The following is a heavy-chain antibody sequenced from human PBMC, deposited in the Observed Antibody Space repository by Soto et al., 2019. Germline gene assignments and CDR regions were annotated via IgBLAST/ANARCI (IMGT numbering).Heavy chain of an antibody. V-gene: IGHV3-23*01. CDR3: AKFITIFGVVTPWYYYGMDV. CDR2: ISGSGGST. D-gene: IGHD3-3*01. CDR1: GFTFSSYA. J-gene: IGHJ6*02. Sequence: PGGSLRLSCAASGFTFSSYAMSWVRQAPGKGLEWVSAISGSGGSTYYADSVKGRFTNSRDNSKNTLYLQMNSLRAEDTAVYYCAKFITIFGVVTPWYYYGMDVWGQGTTVTVSS.